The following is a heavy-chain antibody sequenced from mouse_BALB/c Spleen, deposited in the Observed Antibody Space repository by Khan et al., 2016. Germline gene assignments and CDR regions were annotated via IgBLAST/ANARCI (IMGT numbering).Heavy chain of an antibody. D-gene: IGHD1-3*01. V-gene: IGHV2-9*02. J-gene: IGHJ2*01. CDR1: GFSLTSYG. Sequence: QVQLMESGPGLVAPSQSLSITCTVSGFSLTSYGVHWVRQPPGKGLEWLGVIWAGGSTNYNSALVYRRSIREDHSKSQVFLKLNSLQTDDTTIYYCARLEDIWGQGTTLTVSS. CDR3: ARLEDI. CDR2: IWAGGST.